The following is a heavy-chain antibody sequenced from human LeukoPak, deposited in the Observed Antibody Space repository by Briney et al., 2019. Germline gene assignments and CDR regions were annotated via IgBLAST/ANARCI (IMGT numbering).Heavy chain of an antibody. Sequence: GGSLRLSCTASGFTFGDYGVSWFRQAPGKGLEWVGFIRGKTYGGTAEYAASVKGRSTISRDDSEGIAYLQMNSLKIEDTAVYFCTRSLTFCGSGCYRPADSWGQGTLVTVSS. V-gene: IGHV3-49*03. CDR2: IRGKTYGGTA. D-gene: IGHD2-21*02. CDR1: GFTFGDYG. CDR3: TRSLTFCGSGCYRPADS. J-gene: IGHJ4*02.